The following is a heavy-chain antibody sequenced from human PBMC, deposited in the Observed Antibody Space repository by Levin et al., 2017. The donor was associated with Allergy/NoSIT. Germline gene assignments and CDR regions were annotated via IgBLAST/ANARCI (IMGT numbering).Heavy chain of an antibody. Sequence: GESLKISCAASGFTFNSYAMSWVRQAPGKGLEWVSIISGTGDDTYYADFAKGRLTISRDTSKNTLYLQMDSLRAEDTAIYYCAKDRCSSPNCAFDRWGQGTMVTVSA. D-gene: IGHD2-2*01. CDR1: GFTFNSYA. V-gene: IGHV3-23*01. CDR2: ISGTGDDT. J-gene: IGHJ3*02. CDR3: AKDRCSSPNCAFDR.